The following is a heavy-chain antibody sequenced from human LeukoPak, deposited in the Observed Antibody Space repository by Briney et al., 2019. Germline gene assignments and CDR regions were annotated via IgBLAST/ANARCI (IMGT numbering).Heavy chain of an antibody. D-gene: IGHD6-13*01. CDR1: GFTFSNAW. CDR2: IKSKTDGGTT. Sequence: GGSLRLSCAASGFTFSNAWMSWVRQAPGKGLEWVGRIKSKTDGGTTDYAAPVKGRFTISRDNAKNSLYLQMNSLRAEDTAVYYCARGGAWSSWYGYWGQGTLVTVSS. V-gene: IGHV3-15*01. J-gene: IGHJ4*02. CDR3: ARGGAWSSWYGY.